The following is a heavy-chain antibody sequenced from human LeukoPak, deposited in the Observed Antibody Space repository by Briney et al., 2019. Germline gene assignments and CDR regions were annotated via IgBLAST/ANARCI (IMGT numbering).Heavy chain of an antibody. D-gene: IGHD4-23*01. J-gene: IGHJ4*02. CDR1: GGSISSITYY. CDR2: IFNSGAT. Sequence: SETLSLTCTVSGGSISSITYYWGWIRQPPGKGLEWIGSIFNSGATNYNPSLKRRVTISVDTSKNQFSLRLSSVTAADTAVYYCASQAPGGNSFHQDFWGQGTLVTVSS. CDR3: ASQAPGGNSFHQDF. V-gene: IGHV4-39*01.